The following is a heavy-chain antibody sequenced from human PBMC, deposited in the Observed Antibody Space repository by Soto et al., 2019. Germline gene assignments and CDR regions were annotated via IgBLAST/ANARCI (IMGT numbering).Heavy chain of an antibody. V-gene: IGHV1-18*01. J-gene: IGHJ4*02. D-gene: IGHD2-2*01. CDR3: ARDLRGFWTSGNCYGDFDY. CDR2: ISSFNGT. Sequence: QGQLVQSGAEVKKSGAAVRVSCRASGFAFSSYGINWVRQAPGQGLEWMGWISSFNGTRYAQKFQGRVTMTTDTPTTTAYLERRGLKSDDTAVYYCARDLRGFWTSGNCYGDFDYWGQGTIITVSS. CDR1: GFAFSSYG.